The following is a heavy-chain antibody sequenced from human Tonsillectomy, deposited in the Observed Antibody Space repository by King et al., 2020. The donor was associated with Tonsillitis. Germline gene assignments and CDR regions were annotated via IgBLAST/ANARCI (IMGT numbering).Heavy chain of an antibody. CDR3: ARDSGVDGYSYASDAFDI. Sequence: VQLQQSGPGLVKPSQTLSLTCAISGDSVSSNSAAWNWIRQSPSRGLEWLGRTYYRSKWYNDYAVSVKSRITINPDTSKNQFSLQLNSVTPEDTAVYYWARDSGVDGYSYASDAFDIWGQGTMVTVSS. CDR2: TYYRSKWYN. J-gene: IGHJ3*02. V-gene: IGHV6-1*01. D-gene: IGHD5-18*01. CDR1: GDSVSSNSAA.